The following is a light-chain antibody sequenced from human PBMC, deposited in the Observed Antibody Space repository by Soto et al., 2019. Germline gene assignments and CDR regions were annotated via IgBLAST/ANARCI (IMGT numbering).Light chain of an antibody. Sequence: AIRMTQSPSSVSASTGDTVTITCRASQSLGSYVTWYQQKPGKAPKVLLYGASTLQSGVPSRFRGSGSGTDFTLTITSLQSDDFATYYCQQYYTYPLTFGGGTKVEIK. CDR2: GAS. V-gene: IGKV1-8*01. CDR1: QSLGSY. J-gene: IGKJ4*01. CDR3: QQYYTYPLT.